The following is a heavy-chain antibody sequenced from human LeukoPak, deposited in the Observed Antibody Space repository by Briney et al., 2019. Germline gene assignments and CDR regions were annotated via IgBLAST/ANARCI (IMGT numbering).Heavy chain of an antibody. CDR3: ARESYGSGSYSTRCFDY. V-gene: IGHV4-30-4*01. CDR2: IYYSGST. CDR1: TFSNYY. D-gene: IGHD3-10*01. Sequence: TFSNYYMSWIRQPPGKGLEWIGYIYYSGSTYYNPSLKSRVTISVDTSKNQFSLKLSSVTAADTAVYYCARESYGSGSYSTRCFDYWGQGTLVTVSS. J-gene: IGHJ4*02.